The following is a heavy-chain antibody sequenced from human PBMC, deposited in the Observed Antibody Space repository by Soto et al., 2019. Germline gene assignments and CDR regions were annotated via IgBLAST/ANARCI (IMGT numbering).Heavy chain of an antibody. CDR1: GFTFSSYG. V-gene: IGHV3-30*18. CDR3: AKGTVPSSESYFHH. CDR2: ISYDGSNK. J-gene: IGHJ4*02. Sequence: PGGSLRLSCAASGFTFSSYGMHWVRQAPGKGLEWVAIISYDGSNKYYADFVKGRFTMSRDNSKNSLYLQMNSLRAEDMAVYYCAKGTVPSSESYFHHWGQGTLVTVSS. D-gene: IGHD4-4*01.